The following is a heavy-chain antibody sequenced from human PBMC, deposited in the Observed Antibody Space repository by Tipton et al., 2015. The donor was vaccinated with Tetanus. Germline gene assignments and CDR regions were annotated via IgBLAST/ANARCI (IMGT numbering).Heavy chain of an antibody. Sequence: TLSLTCTVSGASISDKKYYWGWIRQAPGKGLEWIASIYFQGSTYYSPSLKSRVTIDVATSQNLFSLKLTSVTAADTALYYCARHLYGYWFDPWGQGALVTVSS. V-gene: IGHV4-39*02. CDR1: GASISDKKYY. D-gene: IGHD2/OR15-2a*01. J-gene: IGHJ5*02. CDR2: IYFQGST. CDR3: ARHLYGYWFDP.